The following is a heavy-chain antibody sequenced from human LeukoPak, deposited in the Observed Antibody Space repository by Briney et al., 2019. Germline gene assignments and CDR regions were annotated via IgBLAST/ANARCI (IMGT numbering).Heavy chain of an antibody. V-gene: IGHV4-39*07. CDR3: ARVAGYGGNYSHYYYYMDV. Sequence: PSETLSLTCTVSGGSISSSSYYWGWIRQPPGKGLEWIGSIYYIGRTYYNPSLKSRVTISVDTSKNQFSLKLSSVTAADTAVYYCARVAGYGGNYSHYYYYMDVWGKGTTVTVSS. CDR1: GGSISSSSYY. D-gene: IGHD4-23*01. J-gene: IGHJ6*03. CDR2: IYYIGRT.